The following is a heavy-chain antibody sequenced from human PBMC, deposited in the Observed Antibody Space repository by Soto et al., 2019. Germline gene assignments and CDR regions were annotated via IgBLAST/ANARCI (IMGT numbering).Heavy chain of an antibody. CDR3: ARAVAAAGTGNWFDP. J-gene: IGHJ5*02. V-gene: IGHV4-31*03. D-gene: IGHD6-13*01. Sequence: PSETLCLTCTVAGGSISSGGYYWSWLRKHPGKGLEWIGYIYYSGSTYYNPSLKSRVTISVDTSKNQFSLKLSSVTAADTAVYYCARAVAAAGTGNWFDPWGQGTLVTVSS. CDR1: GGSISSGGYY. CDR2: IYYSGST.